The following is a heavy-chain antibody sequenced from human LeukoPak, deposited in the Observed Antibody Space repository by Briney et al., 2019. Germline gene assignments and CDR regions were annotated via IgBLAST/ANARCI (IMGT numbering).Heavy chain of an antibody. CDR3: ARDSIVATTALYYYYYGMDV. CDR2: IYYSGST. Sequence: SETLSLTCSVFVGSITSYYWSWIRQPPSKGLEWIGYIYYSGSTNYNPSLKSRVTISVDTSKNQFSLKLSSVTAADTAVYYCARDSIVATTALYYYYYGMDVWGQGTTVTVSS. J-gene: IGHJ6*02. CDR1: VGSITSYY. D-gene: IGHD5-12*01. V-gene: IGHV4-59*01.